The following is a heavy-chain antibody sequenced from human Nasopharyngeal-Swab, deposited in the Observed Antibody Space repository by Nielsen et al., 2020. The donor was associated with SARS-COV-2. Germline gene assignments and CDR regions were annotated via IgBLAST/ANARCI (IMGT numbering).Heavy chain of an antibody. CDR1: GYTFTGYY. CDR3: ARDVWGPSIAAAAPYYYGMDV. D-gene: IGHD6-13*01. J-gene: IGHJ6*02. Sequence: ASVKVSCKASGYTFTGYYMHWVRQAPGQGLEWMGRINPNSGGINYAQKFQGRVTMTRDTSISTAYMELSRLRSDDTAVYYCARDVWGPSIAAAAPYYYGMDVWGQGTTVTVSS. CDR2: INPNSGGI. V-gene: IGHV1-2*06.